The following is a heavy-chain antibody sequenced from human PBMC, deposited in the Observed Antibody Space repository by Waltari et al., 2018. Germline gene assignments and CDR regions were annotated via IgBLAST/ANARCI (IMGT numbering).Heavy chain of an antibody. V-gene: IGHV4-39*01. J-gene: IGHJ5*02. Sequence: QLQLQESGPGLVKPSETLSLTCTVSGDSISSDSYYWGWPRQPLGKGLAWIGTVHFTGTTYYNPSLESRVTISVDTSNNQFSLKLTSVTAADTAIYYCARLDYSALRRGCDPWGQGTLVTVSS. CDR1: GDSISSDSYY. CDR2: VHFTGTT. CDR3: ARLDYSALRRGCDP. D-gene: IGHD4-4*01.